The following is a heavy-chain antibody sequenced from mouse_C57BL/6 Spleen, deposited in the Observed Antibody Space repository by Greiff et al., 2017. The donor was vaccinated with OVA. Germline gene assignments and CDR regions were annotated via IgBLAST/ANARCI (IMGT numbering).Heavy chain of an antibody. D-gene: IGHD2-1*01. V-gene: IGHV7-3*01. CDR1: GFTFTDYY. J-gene: IGHJ4*01. CDR2: IRNKANGYTT. CDR3: ARYGNYAYAMDY. Sequence: EVQVVESGGGLVQPGGSLSLSCAASGFTFTDYYMSWVRQPPGKALEWLGFIRNKANGYTTEYSASVKGRFTISRDNSQSILYLQMNALRAEDSATYYCARYGNYAYAMDYWGQGTSVTVSS.